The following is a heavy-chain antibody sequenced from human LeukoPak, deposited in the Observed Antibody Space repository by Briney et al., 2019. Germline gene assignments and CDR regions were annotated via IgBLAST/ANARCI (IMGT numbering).Heavy chain of an antibody. CDR2: IYYSGST. J-gene: IGHJ4*02. Sequence: PSETLSLTCTVSGGSISSSSYYWGWIRQPPGKGLEWIGSIYYSGSTYYNPSLKSRVTMSVDTSKNQFSLKLSSVTAADTAVHYCARDKGSGSWYLVDYWGQGTLVTVSS. V-gene: IGHV4-39*07. CDR3: ARDKGSGSWYLVDY. D-gene: IGHD6-13*01. CDR1: GGSISSSSYY.